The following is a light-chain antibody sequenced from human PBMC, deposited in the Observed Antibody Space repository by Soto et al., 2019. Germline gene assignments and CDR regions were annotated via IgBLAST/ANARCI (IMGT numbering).Light chain of an antibody. Sequence: QSALTQPASVSGSPGQSITISCSRVSGDVGNYNLVSWYQQYPGKAPALLIYEDDKRPSGVSNRFSGSKSDSTASLTISGLQAEDEADYYCCLYLGGTSVFGGGTQLTVL. CDR3: CLYLGGTSV. V-gene: IGLV2-23*01. J-gene: IGLJ7*01. CDR1: SGDVGNYNL. CDR2: EDD.